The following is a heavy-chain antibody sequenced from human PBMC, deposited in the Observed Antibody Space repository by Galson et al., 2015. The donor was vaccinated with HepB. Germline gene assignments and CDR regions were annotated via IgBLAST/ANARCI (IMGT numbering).Heavy chain of an antibody. Sequence: SETLSLTCAVYGGSFSGYYWSWIRQPPGKGLEWIGEINHSGSTNYNPSLKSRVTISVDTSKNQFSLKLSSVTAADTAVYYCASDNPRGGHWGQGTLVTVSS. CDR3: ASDNPRGGH. V-gene: IGHV4-34*01. CDR1: GGSFSGYY. J-gene: IGHJ4*02. CDR2: INHSGST. D-gene: IGHD1-1*01.